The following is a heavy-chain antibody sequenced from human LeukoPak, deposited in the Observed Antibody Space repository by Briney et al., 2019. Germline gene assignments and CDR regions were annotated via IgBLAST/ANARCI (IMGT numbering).Heavy chain of an antibody. V-gene: IGHV3-30-3*01. CDR3: AKDRRSVTTVSNFDY. CDR2: ISYDGSTE. CDR1: GFTFSTYA. Sequence: PGGSLRLSCAASGFTFSTYAIHWVRQAPGKGLEWVALISYDGSTEYYADSVKGRFTISRGNSKNTLYLQMNSLRAEDTAVYYCAKDRRSVTTVSNFDYWGQGTLVTVSS. J-gene: IGHJ4*02. D-gene: IGHD4-17*01.